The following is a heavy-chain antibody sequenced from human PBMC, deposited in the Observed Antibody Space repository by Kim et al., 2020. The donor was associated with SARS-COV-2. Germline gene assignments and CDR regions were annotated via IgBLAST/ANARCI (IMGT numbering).Heavy chain of an antibody. V-gene: IGHV3-33*01. CDR3: ARIYGGLDV. CDR2: RNE. J-gene: IGHJ6*02. D-gene: IGHD3-16*01. Sequence: RNEQCGDNRTDRLTNTRDNSKNRLYLQMNSLGAEDTAVYYCARIYGGLDVWGQGTTVTVSS.